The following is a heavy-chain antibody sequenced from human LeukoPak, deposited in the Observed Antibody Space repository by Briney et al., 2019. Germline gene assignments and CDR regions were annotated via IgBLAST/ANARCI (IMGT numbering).Heavy chain of an antibody. CDR3: VREEVDTAMYDY. Sequence: GASVKVSCKASGGTFSSYAISWVRQAPGQGLEWMGRIIPILGIANYAQKFQGRVTITADKSTSTAYMELSSLRSEDTAVYYCVREEVDTAMYDYWGQGTLVTVSS. CDR2: IIPILGIA. D-gene: IGHD5-18*01. J-gene: IGHJ4*02. CDR1: GGTFSSYA. V-gene: IGHV1-69*04.